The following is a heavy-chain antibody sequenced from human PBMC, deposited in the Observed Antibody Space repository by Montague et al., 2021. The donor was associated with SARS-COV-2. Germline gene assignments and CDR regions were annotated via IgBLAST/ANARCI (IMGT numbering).Heavy chain of an antibody. D-gene: IGHD1-1*01. CDR2: SHYMFKRYN. Sequence: CAISGDSVAGIDATCSWVKQSSEIGFRRQVRSHYMFKRYNDYAVSVRGRVTINPDTSKNQFSLQLNSVTPEDTAIYYCTSGREGNYNVMDVWGQGTTVTVSS. CDR1: GDSVAGIDAT. CDR3: TSGREGNYNVMDV. V-gene: IGHV6-1*01. J-gene: IGHJ6*02.